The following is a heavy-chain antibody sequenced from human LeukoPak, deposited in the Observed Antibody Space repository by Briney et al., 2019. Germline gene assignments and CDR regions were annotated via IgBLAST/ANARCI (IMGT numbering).Heavy chain of an antibody. CDR2: IYYSGST. D-gene: IGHD6-19*01. Sequence: SETLSLTCTVSGGSTSSYYWSWIRQPPGKGLEWIGYIYYSGSTNYNPSLKSRVTISVGTSKNQFSLKLSSVTAADTAVYYCARDRLASDYWGQGALVTVSS. J-gene: IGHJ4*02. CDR3: ARDRLASDY. V-gene: IGHV4-59*01. CDR1: GGSTSSYY.